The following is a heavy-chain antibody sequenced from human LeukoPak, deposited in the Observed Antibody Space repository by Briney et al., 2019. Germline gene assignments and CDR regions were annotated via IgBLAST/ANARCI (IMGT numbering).Heavy chain of an antibody. CDR3: AKLPHGSGSSPIDY. CDR2: ISGSGGST. Sequence: PGGSLRLSCAASGFTFSSYAMSWVRQAPGKGLEWVSAISGSGGSTYYADSVKGRFTISRDNSKNTLYLQMNSLRAEDTAVYYCAKLPHGSGSSPIDYWGQGTLVTVSS. V-gene: IGHV3-23*01. CDR1: GFTFSSYA. J-gene: IGHJ4*02. D-gene: IGHD3-10*01.